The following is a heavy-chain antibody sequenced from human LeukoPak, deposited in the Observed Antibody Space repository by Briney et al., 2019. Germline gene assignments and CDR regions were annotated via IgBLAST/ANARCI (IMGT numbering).Heavy chain of an antibody. Sequence: PGRSLRLYCAASGFTFDDSAMHWVRQVPGKGLEWVSGISWNSGIIDYADSVKGRFTISRDNAKNSLYLQMNNLRPDDTAFYYCAKAPPYYSDSSGYFQHWGQGTLVTVSS. CDR1: GFTFDDSA. V-gene: IGHV3-9*01. J-gene: IGHJ1*01. CDR3: AKAPPYYSDSSGYFQH. D-gene: IGHD3-22*01. CDR2: ISWNSGII.